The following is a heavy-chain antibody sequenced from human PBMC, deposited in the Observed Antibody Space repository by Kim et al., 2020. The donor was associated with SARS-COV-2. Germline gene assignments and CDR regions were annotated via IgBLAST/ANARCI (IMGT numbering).Heavy chain of an antibody. CDR2: ISAYNGNT. D-gene: IGHD2-8*02. CDR3: ARDFITLHCTGGVCFDDYGDYYYYYYMDV. Sequence: ASVKVSCKASGYTFTSYGISWVRQAPGQGLEWMGWISAYNGNTNYAQKLQGRVTMTTDTSTSTAYMELRSLRSDDTAVYYCARDFITLHCTGGVCFDDYGDYYYYYYMDVWGKGTTVTVSS. V-gene: IGHV1-18*01. CDR1: GYTFTSYG. J-gene: IGHJ6*03.